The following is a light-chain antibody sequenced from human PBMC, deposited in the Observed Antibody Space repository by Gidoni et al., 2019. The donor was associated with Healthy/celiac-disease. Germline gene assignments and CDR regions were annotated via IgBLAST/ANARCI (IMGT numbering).Light chain of an antibody. CDR2: DAS. CDR3: QQYDNLPPLT. Sequence: IQMTQSPSYLSASVGDRVTITCQASQDISNYLNWYQQKPGKAPKLMIYDASNLETGVPSRFSGSGSGTDFTFTISSLQPEDIATYYCQQYDNLPPLTFGGGTKVEIK. CDR1: QDISNY. V-gene: IGKV1-33*01. J-gene: IGKJ4*01.